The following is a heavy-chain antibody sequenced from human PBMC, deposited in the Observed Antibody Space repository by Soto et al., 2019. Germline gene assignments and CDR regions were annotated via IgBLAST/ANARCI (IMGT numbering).Heavy chain of an antibody. CDR1: GFTFTDYW. J-gene: IGHJ5*02. V-gene: IGHV3-74*03. CDR2: IDIGGIGT. Sequence: EEQLVESGGGLVEPGGSQRLTCTASGFTFTDYWMHWVRQAPGKGLVWVSGIDIGGIGTEYAESVKGRFTISRDNAKNTLYLQMNSLRVEDTAVYYCARDRPHSWLDPWGQGTLVTVAS. CDR3: ARDRPHSWLDP.